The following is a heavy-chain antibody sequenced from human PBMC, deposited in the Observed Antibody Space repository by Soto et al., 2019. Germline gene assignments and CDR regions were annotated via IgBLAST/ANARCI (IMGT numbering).Heavy chain of an antibody. Sequence: GGSLRLSCAASGFTFGDYGMHWVRQAPGKGLEWVSGISWNSGRIGYADSVKGRFTISRDNGKNSLYMQMNSLRAEDTALYYCAKDIAAAGPDGFDIWGQGTMVAVSS. J-gene: IGHJ3*02. D-gene: IGHD6-13*01. CDR2: ISWNSGRI. V-gene: IGHV3-9*01. CDR3: AKDIAAAGPDGFDI. CDR1: GFTFGDYG.